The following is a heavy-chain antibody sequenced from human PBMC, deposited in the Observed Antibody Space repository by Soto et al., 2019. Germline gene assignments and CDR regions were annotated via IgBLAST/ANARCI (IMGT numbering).Heavy chain of an antibody. Sequence: GASVKVSCKASGGTFSSYAISWVRQAPGQGLEWMGGIIPIFGTANYAQKFQGRVTITADESTSTAYMELSSLRSEDTAVYYCASQYCSGGSCNHYYYYGMDVWGQGTTVTVPS. D-gene: IGHD2-15*01. V-gene: IGHV1-69*13. CDR2: IIPIFGTA. J-gene: IGHJ6*02. CDR1: GGTFSSYA. CDR3: ASQYCSGGSCNHYYYYGMDV.